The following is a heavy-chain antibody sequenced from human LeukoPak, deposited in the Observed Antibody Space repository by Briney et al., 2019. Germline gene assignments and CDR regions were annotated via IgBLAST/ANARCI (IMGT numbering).Heavy chain of an antibody. D-gene: IGHD6-19*01. Sequence: GGSLRLSCVASGFTFSDYWMSWVRQAPGKGLEWVANIKEDGSENYYVDSVKGRFTISRDNAKNSLYLQMNSLRAEDTAVYYCARNHGSGWYYFDYWGQGTLVTVSS. CDR1: GFTFSDYW. CDR3: ARNHGSGWYYFDY. J-gene: IGHJ4*02. V-gene: IGHV3-7*01. CDR2: IKEDGSEN.